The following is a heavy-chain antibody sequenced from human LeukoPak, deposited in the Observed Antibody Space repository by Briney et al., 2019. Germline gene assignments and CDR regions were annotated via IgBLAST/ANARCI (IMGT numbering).Heavy chain of an antibody. Sequence: PGESLKISCKASGYTFTSYGISWVRQAPGQGLEWMGWISAYNGNTNYAQKLQGRVTMTTDTSTSTAYMELRSLRSDDTAVYYCAREYSGSPDYWGQGTLVTVSS. CDR1: GYTFTSYG. CDR3: AREYSGSPDY. J-gene: IGHJ4*02. D-gene: IGHD1-26*01. V-gene: IGHV1-18*01. CDR2: ISAYNGNT.